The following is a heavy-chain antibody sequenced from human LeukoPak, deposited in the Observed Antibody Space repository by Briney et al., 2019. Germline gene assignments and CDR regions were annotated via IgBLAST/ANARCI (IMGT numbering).Heavy chain of an antibody. Sequence: SETLSLTCTVSGGSIGSYYWSWIRQPPGKGLEWIGYIYYSGSTNYNPSLKSRVTISVDTSKNQFSLKLSSVTAADTAVYYCARGSAGWFDPWGQGTLVTVSS. CDR2: IYYSGST. J-gene: IGHJ5*02. CDR3: ARGSAGWFDP. V-gene: IGHV4-59*08. CDR1: GGSIGSYY.